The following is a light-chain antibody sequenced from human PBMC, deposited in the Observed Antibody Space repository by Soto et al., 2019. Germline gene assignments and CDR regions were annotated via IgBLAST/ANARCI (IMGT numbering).Light chain of an antibody. V-gene: IGKV3-11*01. CDR3: QQRTDWPPVWT. Sequence: EIVLTQSPATLSLSPGERATLSCRASQGVTTYLAWYQQKPGQAPRLLIHDAFNRATGIPARFRGSRSGTDFNLTIRRLEPEDFAVYYCQQRTDWPPVWTFGQQTKVEIK. CDR1: QGVTTY. J-gene: IGKJ1*01. CDR2: DAF.